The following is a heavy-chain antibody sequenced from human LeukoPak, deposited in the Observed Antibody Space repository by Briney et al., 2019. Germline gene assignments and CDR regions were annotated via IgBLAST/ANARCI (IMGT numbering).Heavy chain of an antibody. CDR1: GFTFNNYV. CDR3: ARDFAATPYYFDY. D-gene: IGHD6-25*01. CDR2: TSPNGDTT. Sequence: GGSLRLSCSASGFTFNNYVMHWVRQAPGKGLEYVSATSPNGDTTYYTDSVKGRFTISRDNAKNTLYLQMNSLRAEDTAVYYCARDFAATPYYFDYWGQGTLVTVSA. V-gene: IGHV3-64*04. J-gene: IGHJ4*02.